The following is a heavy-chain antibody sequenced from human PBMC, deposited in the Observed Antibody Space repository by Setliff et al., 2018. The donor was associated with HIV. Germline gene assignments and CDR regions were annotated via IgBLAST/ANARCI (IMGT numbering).Heavy chain of an antibody. J-gene: IGHJ4*02. D-gene: IGHD6-19*01. Sequence: SETLSLTCTVSGGSISSGSYYWSWIRQPAGKGLEWIGHIHTSGSTKYNPSLKSRVTISVDTPKNEFSLKLSSMTAADTAVYYCARGIAVAGPYFDYWGQGTLVTVSS. CDR2: IHTSGST. CDR1: GGSISSGSYY. V-gene: IGHV4-61*09. CDR3: ARGIAVAGPYFDY.